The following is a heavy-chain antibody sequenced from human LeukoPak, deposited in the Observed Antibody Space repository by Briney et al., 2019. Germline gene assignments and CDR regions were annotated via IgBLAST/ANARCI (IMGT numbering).Heavy chain of an antibody. CDR3: ARHGSRAVAGYFDY. CDR1: GGSISSYY. Sequence: SETLSLTCTVSGGSISSYYWIWLRQSPGKGLEWIGYIYYSGSTHYNPSLTCRVTISVDTSKNQFSLRLGSVTAADTAVYLCARHGSRAVAGYFDYWGRGTLVTVSS. J-gene: IGHJ4*02. CDR2: IYYSGST. D-gene: IGHD6-19*01. V-gene: IGHV4-59*08.